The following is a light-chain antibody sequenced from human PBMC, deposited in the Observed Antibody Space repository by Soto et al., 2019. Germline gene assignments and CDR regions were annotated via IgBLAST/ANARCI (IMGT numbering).Light chain of an antibody. CDR2: ASS. Sequence: DVQMTQSPASLSASVVDRFTITCRTSQSVSIYVNWYQQKPGKAPILLIYASSSLQSGVPSRFSGSGSGTEFTLTISSLQPDDFATYYCQQYSTYTPRTFGQGTKVDIK. V-gene: IGKV1-39*01. J-gene: IGKJ1*01. CDR1: QSVSIY. CDR3: QQYSTYTPRT.